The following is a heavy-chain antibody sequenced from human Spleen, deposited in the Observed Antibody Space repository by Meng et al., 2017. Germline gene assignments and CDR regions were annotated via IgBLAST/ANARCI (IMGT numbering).Heavy chain of an antibody. CDR1: GGSIISSNW. CDR2: IYNSGST. Sequence: QVQLQESGPGLVKPSGTLSLTCAVSGGSIISSNWWSWVRQSPGKGLEWIGYIYNSGSTYYNPSLKSRVTISVDTSKNQFSLKLRFVTAADTAVYYCARGPTTMAHDFDYWGQGTLVTVSS. V-gene: IGHV4-4*02. D-gene: IGHD4-11*01. CDR3: ARGPTTMAHDFDY. J-gene: IGHJ4*02.